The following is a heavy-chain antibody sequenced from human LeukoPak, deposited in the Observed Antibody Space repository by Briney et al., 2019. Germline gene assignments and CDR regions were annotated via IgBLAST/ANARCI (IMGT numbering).Heavy chain of an antibody. J-gene: IGHJ4*02. Sequence: GGSLRLSCAASGFTFSSYGMTWVRQAPGKGLEWVALTSYDGSSKYYTDSVKGRFTISRDNSKNTLYLQMNSLRVDDTAVYYCAGEGYSSSWSKFDYWGQGTLVTVSS. CDR2: TSYDGSSK. V-gene: IGHV3-30*03. D-gene: IGHD6-13*01. CDR3: AGEGYSSSWSKFDY. CDR1: GFTFSSYG.